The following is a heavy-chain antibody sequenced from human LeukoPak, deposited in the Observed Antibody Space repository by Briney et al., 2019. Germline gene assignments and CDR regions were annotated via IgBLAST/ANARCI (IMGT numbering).Heavy chain of an antibody. CDR3: ARGNMITFGGVNMDV. Sequence: SETLSLTCTVSGGSISNRNYHWGWIRQPPGKGLEWIGNICCSGSAYYNPSLKSRVTTSITTSKNQFSLKLSSVTAADTAVYYCARGNMITFGGVNMDVWGKGTTVTVSS. V-gene: IGHV4-39*07. CDR1: GGSISNRNYH. CDR2: ICCSGSA. J-gene: IGHJ6*03. D-gene: IGHD3-16*01.